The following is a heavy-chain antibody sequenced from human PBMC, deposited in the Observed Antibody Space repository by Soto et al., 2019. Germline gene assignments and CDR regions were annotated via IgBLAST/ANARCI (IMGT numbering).Heavy chain of an antibody. CDR3: ARDRLVPYGSGMDV. CDR2: IWFDGSKK. D-gene: IGHD4-17*01. J-gene: IGHJ6*04. CDR1: GFTFRSYG. V-gene: IGHV3-33*01. Sequence: QMQLVESGGGVVQPGRSLRLSCAASGFTFRSYGIHWVRQAPGKGLEWVALIWFDGSKKYYVDSVKGRFAVSRDNSKNTRYLQMNSLRVEDTAVFYCARDRLVPYGSGMDVWGKGTTVTVSP.